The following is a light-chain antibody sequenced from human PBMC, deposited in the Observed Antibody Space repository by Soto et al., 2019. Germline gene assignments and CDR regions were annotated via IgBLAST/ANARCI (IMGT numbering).Light chain of an antibody. CDR3: AAWDDSLNGSWV. CDR1: SSNIGAGYD. Sequence: QSVLTQPPSVSGAPGQRVTISCTGSSSNIGAGYDVHWYQQLPGTAPKLLIYSNNQRPSGVPDRFSGSKSGTSASLAISGLQSEDEADYYCAAWDDSLNGSWVFGGGTKLTVL. J-gene: IGLJ3*02. V-gene: IGLV1-40*01. CDR2: SNN.